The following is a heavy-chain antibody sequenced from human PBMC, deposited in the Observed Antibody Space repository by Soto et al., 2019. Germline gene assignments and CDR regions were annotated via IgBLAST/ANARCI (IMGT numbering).Heavy chain of an antibody. CDR3: AKPQSIAVPYYFDY. V-gene: IGHV3-23*01. Sequence: EVQVLESGGGLVQPGGTLRLSCAASGFPFSSYAMTWVRQAPGKGLEWVSSIGGSGGSTYYADSVKGRFTISRDNSKNTLDLQMNSLRAEDTAVYYCAKPQSIAVPYYFDYWGQGTLVTVSS. J-gene: IGHJ4*02. CDR1: GFPFSSYA. CDR2: IGGSGGST. D-gene: IGHD6-19*01.